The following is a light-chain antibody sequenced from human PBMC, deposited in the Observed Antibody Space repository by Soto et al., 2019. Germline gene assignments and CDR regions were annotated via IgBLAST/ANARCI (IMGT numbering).Light chain of an antibody. CDR2: DAS. CDR3: QQRSNWPPIT. Sequence: EIVLTQSPATLSLSPGERATLSCRASQSVSSYLAWYQQKPGQAPRLLIYDASNRATGIPARFSGSGSETDFTLTISSLEPEDFAVYYGQQRSNWPPITFGQGTRLEIK. J-gene: IGKJ5*01. V-gene: IGKV3-11*01. CDR1: QSVSSY.